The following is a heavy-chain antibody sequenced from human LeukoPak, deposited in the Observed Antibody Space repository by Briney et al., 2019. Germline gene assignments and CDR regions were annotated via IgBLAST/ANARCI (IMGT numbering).Heavy chain of an antibody. V-gene: IGHV1-69*04. J-gene: IGHJ5*02. D-gene: IGHD2-21*02. Sequence: SVKVSCKASGGTFSSYAISWVRQAPGQGPEWTGRIIPILGIANYAQKFQGRVTITADKSTSTAYMELSSLRSEDTAVYYCARGVDGGNSDWFDPWGQGTLVTVSS. CDR1: GGTFSSYA. CDR2: IIPILGIA. CDR3: ARGVDGGNSDWFDP.